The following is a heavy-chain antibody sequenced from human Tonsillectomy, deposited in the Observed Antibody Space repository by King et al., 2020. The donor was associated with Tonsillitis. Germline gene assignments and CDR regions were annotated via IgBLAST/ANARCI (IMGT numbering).Heavy chain of an antibody. CDR2: IWYDGSNK. CDR3: ASPAGTVSNYYYMDV. V-gene: IGHV3-33*08. Sequence: VQLVESGGGVVQPGRSLRLSCAASGFTFSSYGTHWVRQAPGKGLEWVAVIWYDGSNKYYADSVKGRFAISRDNSKNTLYLQMNSLRAEDTAVYYCASPAGTVSNYYYMDVWGKGTTVTVSS. J-gene: IGHJ6*03. D-gene: IGHD6-13*01. CDR1: GFTFSSYG.